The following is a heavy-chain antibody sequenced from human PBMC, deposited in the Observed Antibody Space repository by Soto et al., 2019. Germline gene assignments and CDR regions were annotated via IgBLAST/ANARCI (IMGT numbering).Heavy chain of an antibody. D-gene: IGHD6-6*01. Sequence: SVKVSCKASGFSFTGYYIHWLRQAPGQGLEWMGWINAHSGGTEYAQKFQGRVILTRDTSIATAYLTLTSLTSDDTALYYCAKDLTRQLAYWLDPWGQGTQVTVSS. CDR2: INAHSGGT. CDR3: AKDLTRQLAYWLDP. J-gene: IGHJ5*02. CDR1: GFSFTGYY. V-gene: IGHV1-2*02.